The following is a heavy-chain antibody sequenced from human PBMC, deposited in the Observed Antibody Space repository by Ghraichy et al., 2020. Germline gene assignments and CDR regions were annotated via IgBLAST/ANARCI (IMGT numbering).Heavy chain of an antibody. CDR1: GFTVSSNY. D-gene: IGHD6-19*01. CDR3: ARDQYSSGWDHYFDY. J-gene: IGHJ4*02. CDR2: IYSGGST. Sequence: GSLRLSCAASGFTVSSNYMSWVRQAPGKGLEWVSVIYSGGSTYYADSVKGRFTISRDNSKNTLYLQMNSLRAEDTAVYYCARDQYSSGWDHYFDYWGQGTLVTVSS. V-gene: IGHV3-66*01.